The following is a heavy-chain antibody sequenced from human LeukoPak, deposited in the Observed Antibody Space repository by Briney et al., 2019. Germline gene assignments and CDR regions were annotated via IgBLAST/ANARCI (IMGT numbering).Heavy chain of an antibody. CDR1: GFTFSDYY. V-gene: IGHV3-11*06. Sequence: GGSLRLSCAASGFTFSDYYMSWIRQAPGKGLEWVSSISSSSSYIYYADSVKGRFTISRDNAKNSLYLQMNSLRAEDTAVYYCARGWYYYDSSGSMDYWGQGTLVTVSS. J-gene: IGHJ4*02. CDR3: ARGWYYYDSSGSMDY. D-gene: IGHD3-22*01. CDR2: ISSSSSYI.